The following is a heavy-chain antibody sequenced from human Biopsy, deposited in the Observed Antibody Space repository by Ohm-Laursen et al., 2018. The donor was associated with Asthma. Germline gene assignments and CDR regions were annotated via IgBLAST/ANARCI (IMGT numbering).Heavy chain of an antibody. CDR3: ARRYNWNGMDV. D-gene: IGHD1-20*01. CDR1: GYTVTRYA. Sequence: SVKVSCKSSGYTVTRYAINWVRQAPGQGLEWMGWMNTNTGNPTYAQGFTGRFVFSLDTSVSTAYLQISSLKAEDTAVYYCARRYNWNGMDVWGQGTTVTVSS. J-gene: IGHJ6*02. V-gene: IGHV7-4-1*02. CDR2: MNTNTGNP.